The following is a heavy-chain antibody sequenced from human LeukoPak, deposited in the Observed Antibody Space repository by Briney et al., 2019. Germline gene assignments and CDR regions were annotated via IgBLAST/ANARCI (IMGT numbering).Heavy chain of an antibody. CDR3: AREQGHIDY. CDR2: IYYSGNT. J-gene: IGHJ4*02. CDR1: GGSISNNY. V-gene: IGHV4-59*01. Sequence: SETLSLTCSISGGSISNNYWSWIRQPPGKGLEWIGYIYYSGNTNYNPSLKSRITISIDTSKNQFSLKLSSVTAADTAVYFCAREQGHIDYWGQRTLVTVSS.